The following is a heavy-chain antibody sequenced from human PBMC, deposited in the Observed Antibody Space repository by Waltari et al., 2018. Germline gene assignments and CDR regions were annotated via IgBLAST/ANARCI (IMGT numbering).Heavy chain of an antibody. V-gene: IGHV4-38-2*02. CDR1: GNSISSPYY. CDR2: INHRGNT. Sequence: QVRLQESGPGLVKPSETLSLTCTVSGNSISSPYYWGWIRQPPGKGLEWMGNINHRGNTYYNPSLKSRVTLSVDTSKNQFSLKLNSVTAADTAVYYCARGPPIVGAMDYWGQGTLVTVSS. CDR3: ARGPPIVGAMDY. D-gene: IGHD1-26*01. J-gene: IGHJ4*02.